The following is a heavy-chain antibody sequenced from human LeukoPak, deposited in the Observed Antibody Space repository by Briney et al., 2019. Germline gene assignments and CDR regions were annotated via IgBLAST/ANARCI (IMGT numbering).Heavy chain of an antibody. Sequence: GGSLRLSCAASGFTFSDQSMNWVRQAPGKGLEWVAVISYDGSNKYYADSVKGRFTISRDNSKNTLYLQMNSLRAEDTAVYYCARGPYGSGSYYLYWGQGTLVTVSS. J-gene: IGHJ4*02. D-gene: IGHD3-10*01. V-gene: IGHV3-30*03. CDR2: ISYDGSNK. CDR1: GFTFSDQS. CDR3: ARGPYGSGSYYLY.